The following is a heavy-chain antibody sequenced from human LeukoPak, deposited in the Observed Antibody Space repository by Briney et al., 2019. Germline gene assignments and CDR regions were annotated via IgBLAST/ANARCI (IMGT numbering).Heavy chain of an antibody. J-gene: IGHJ4*02. CDR2: NNHSGST. D-gene: IGHD1-14*01. Sequence: SETLSLTCAVYGGSFSCYCWSWIRHPPGKGLEWIGENNHSGSTNYNPSLKSRVTISVDTSKNQFSLKLSSVTAADTAVYYCARLRYQRDYWGQGTLVTVSS. CDR3: ARLRYQRDY. CDR1: GGSFSCYC. V-gene: IGHV4-34*01.